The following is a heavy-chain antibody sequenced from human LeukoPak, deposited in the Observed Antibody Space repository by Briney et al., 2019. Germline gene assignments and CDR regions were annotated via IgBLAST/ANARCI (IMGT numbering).Heavy chain of an antibody. CDR2: IWYDGSNK. CDR3: AKDHYYDSSGYHLEYFQH. J-gene: IGHJ1*01. Sequence: GGSLRLSCAASGFTFSSYGTHWVRQAPGKGLEWVAVIWYDGSNKYYADSVKGRFTISRDNSKNTLYRQMNSLRAEDTAVYYCAKDHYYDSSGYHLEYFQHWGQGTLVTVSS. V-gene: IGHV3-33*06. CDR1: GFTFSSYG. D-gene: IGHD3-22*01.